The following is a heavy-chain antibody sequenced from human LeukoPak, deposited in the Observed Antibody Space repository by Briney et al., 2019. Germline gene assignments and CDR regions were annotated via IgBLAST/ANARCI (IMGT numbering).Heavy chain of an antibody. V-gene: IGHV3-30*18. CDR3: AKPGPQYYFDY. CDR2: ISYDGSNK. Sequence: PGGSLRLSCAASGFTFSSYAMHWVRQAPGKGLEWVAVISYDGSNKYYADSVKGRFTISRDNSKNTLYLQMNSLRAEDTAVYYCAKPGPQYYFDYWGQGTLVTVSS. CDR1: GFTFSSYA. D-gene: IGHD4-11*01. J-gene: IGHJ4*02.